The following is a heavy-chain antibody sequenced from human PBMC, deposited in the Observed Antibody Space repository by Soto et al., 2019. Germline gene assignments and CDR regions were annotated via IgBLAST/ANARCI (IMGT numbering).Heavy chain of an antibody. J-gene: IGHJ4*02. CDR2: ISSSGSSV. CDR3: VRYCSSTLCNGVATRTFDY. V-gene: IGHV3-48*03. D-gene: IGHD5-12*01. CDR1: RFTFSTYE. Sequence: EVQLVESGGALVQPGGSLRLSCAASRFTFSTYEMHWVRQAPGKGLEWVSCISSSGSSVYYADSVKGRFTISRDSSRNSLYLQMNSLRDEDTALYYCVRYCSSTLCNGVATRTFDYWGQGALVTVSS.